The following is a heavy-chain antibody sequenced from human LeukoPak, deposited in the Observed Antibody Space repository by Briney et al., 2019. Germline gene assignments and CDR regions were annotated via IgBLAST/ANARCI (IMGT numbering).Heavy chain of an antibody. CDR2: IYYSGST. Sequence: SETLSLTCTVSGGSISSSSYYWGWIRQPPGKGLEWIGSIYYSGSTYYNPSLKGRVTISVDTSKNQFSLKLSSVTAADTAVYYCARQGGYSGYGDYWGQGTLVTVSS. J-gene: IGHJ4*02. V-gene: IGHV4-39*01. CDR1: GGSISSSSYY. CDR3: ARQGGYSGYGDY. D-gene: IGHD5-12*01.